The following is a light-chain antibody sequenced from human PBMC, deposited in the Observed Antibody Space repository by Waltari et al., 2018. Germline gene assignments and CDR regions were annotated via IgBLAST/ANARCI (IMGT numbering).Light chain of an antibody. J-gene: IGLJ1*01. CDR2: DVS. V-gene: IGLV2-14*01. Sequence: QSALTQPASVSGSPGQSITISCTGSSSDVGGYNYVSWYQQHPGKAPKLMIFDVSKRPPGVSYRFSGSKSGHTASLSIAGLQAEDEADYFCSSYTSSSTLVFGTGTKVTVL. CDR1: SSDVGGYNY. CDR3: SSYTSSSTLV.